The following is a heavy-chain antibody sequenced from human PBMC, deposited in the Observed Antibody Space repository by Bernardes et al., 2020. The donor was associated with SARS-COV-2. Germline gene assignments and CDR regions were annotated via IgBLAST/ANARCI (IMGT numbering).Heavy chain of an antibody. V-gene: IGHV4-61*02. D-gene: IGHD6-19*01. CDR3: ARDGRISVPGTDYFDF. CDR2: ISASGIT. J-gene: IGHJ4*02. Sequence: SETLSLTCAVSDDAISSCSFYWSWLRQPAGKGLEWVGRISASGITNYNPSLKSRVTMSVDTSKNQFSLKLTSVTAADTAVYYCARDGRISVPGTDYFDFWGQGSLVTVSS. CDR1: DDAISSCSFY.